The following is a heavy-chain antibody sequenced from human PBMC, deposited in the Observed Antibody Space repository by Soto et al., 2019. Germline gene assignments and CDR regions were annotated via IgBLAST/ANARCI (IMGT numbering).Heavy chain of an antibody. CDR2: INHSGST. J-gene: IGHJ4*02. V-gene: IGHV4-34*01. Sequence: ETLSLTCAVYGGSFSGYYWSWIRQPPGKGLEWIGEINHSGSTNYNPSLKSRVTISVDTSKNQFSLKLSSVTAADTAVYYCARRGGSRYSYGDYFDYWGQGTLVTVSS. CDR3: ARRGGSRYSYGDYFDY. CDR1: GGSFSGYY. D-gene: IGHD5-18*01.